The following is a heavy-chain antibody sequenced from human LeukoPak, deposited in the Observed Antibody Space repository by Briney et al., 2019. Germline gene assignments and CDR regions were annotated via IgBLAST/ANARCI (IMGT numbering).Heavy chain of an antibody. V-gene: IGHV4-30-2*01. CDR3: ARGTYDSSGYYPAFDI. CDR2: IYHSGST. J-gene: IGHJ3*02. Sequence: TLSLTCTVSGGSISSGGYYWSWMRQPPGKRLQWIGYIYHSGSTYYNPSLKSRVTISVDRSKNQFSLKLSSVTAADTAVYYCARGTYDSSGYYPAFDIWGQGTMVTVSS. CDR1: GGSISSGGYY. D-gene: IGHD3-22*01.